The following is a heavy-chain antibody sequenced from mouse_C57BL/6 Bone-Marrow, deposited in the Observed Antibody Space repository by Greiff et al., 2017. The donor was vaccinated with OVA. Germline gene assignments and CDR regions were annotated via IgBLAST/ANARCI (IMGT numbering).Heavy chain of an antibody. CDR2: IYSGDGDT. CDR1: GYAFSSSW. J-gene: IGHJ2*01. D-gene: IGHD4-1*01. V-gene: IGHV1-82*01. CDR3: ARWDLLYYFDY. Sequence: QVQLKQSGPELVKPGASVKISCKASGYAFSSSWMNWVKQRPGKGLEWIGRIYSGDGDTNYNGKFKGKATLTADKSSSTAYMQLSSLTSEDSAVYFCARWDLLYYFDYWGQGTTLTVSS.